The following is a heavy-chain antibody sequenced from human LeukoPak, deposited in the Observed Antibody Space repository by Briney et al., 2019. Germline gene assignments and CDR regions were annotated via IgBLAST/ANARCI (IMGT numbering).Heavy chain of an antibody. V-gene: IGHV4-34*01. Sequence: PSETLSLTCAVYGGSFSGYYWSWIRQPPGKGLEWIGEINHSGSTNYNPSLKSRVTISVDTSKNQFSLKLSSVTAADTAVYYCARVGWGRRAVAAYYYYYMDVWGKGTTVTVSS. D-gene: IGHD6-19*01. CDR2: INHSGST. CDR3: ARVGWGRRAVAAYYYYYMDV. CDR1: GGSFSGYY. J-gene: IGHJ6*03.